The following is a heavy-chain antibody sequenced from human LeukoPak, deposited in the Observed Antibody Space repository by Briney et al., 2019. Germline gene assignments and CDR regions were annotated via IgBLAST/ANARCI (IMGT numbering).Heavy chain of an antibody. CDR1: GYTFTGYY. Sequence: ASVKVSCKASGYTFTGYYMHWVRQAPGQGLEWMGWINPNSGGTNYAQKFQGRVTMTRDTSISTAYMELSRLRSDDAAVYYCARGGGVGATFFDYWGRGTLVTVSS. D-gene: IGHD1-26*01. CDR3: ARGGGVGATFFDY. J-gene: IGHJ4*02. V-gene: IGHV1-2*02. CDR2: INPNSGGT.